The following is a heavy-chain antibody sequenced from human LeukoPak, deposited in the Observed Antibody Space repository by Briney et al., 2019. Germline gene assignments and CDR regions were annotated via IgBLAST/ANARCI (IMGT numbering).Heavy chain of an antibody. J-gene: IGHJ3*02. CDR1: GFTFSSYG. D-gene: IGHD2-15*01. CDR2: ISYDGSNK. CDR3: ARLAVVAATRHPFDAFDI. Sequence: PGGSLRLSCAASGFTFSSYGMHWVRQAPGKGLEWVAVISYDGSNKYYADSVKGRFTISRDNSKNTLYLQMNSLRAEDTAVYYCARLAVVAATRHPFDAFDIWGQGTMVTVSS. V-gene: IGHV3-30*03.